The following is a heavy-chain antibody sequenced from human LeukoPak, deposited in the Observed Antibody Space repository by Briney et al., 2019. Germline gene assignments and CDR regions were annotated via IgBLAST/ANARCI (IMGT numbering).Heavy chain of an antibody. Sequence: SVKVSCKASGGTFSSYAISWVRQAPGQGLAWMGGIITIFGTANYAQKFQGRVTITADESTSTAYMELSSLRSEDTAVYYCARGLTEAAPVGTPRNQYYYDSSGYGYWGQGTLVTVSS. CDR2: IITIFGTA. V-gene: IGHV1-69*13. J-gene: IGHJ4*02. CDR1: GGTFSSYA. CDR3: ARGLTEAAPVGTPRNQYYYDSSGYGY. D-gene: IGHD3-22*01.